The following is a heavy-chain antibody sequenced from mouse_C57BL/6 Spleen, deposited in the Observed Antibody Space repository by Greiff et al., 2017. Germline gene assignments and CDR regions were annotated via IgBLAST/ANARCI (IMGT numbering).Heavy chain of an antibody. Sequence: VQLQQSGPELVKPGASVKISCKASGYSFTGYYMNWVKQSPEKSLEWIGEINPSTGGTTYNQKFKAKATLTVDKSSSTAYMQLKSLTSEDSAVYYCAREVGSSLFDYWGQGTTLTVSS. CDR1: GYSFTGYY. D-gene: IGHD1-1*01. J-gene: IGHJ2*01. CDR2: INPSTGGT. V-gene: IGHV1-42*01. CDR3: AREVGSSLFDY.